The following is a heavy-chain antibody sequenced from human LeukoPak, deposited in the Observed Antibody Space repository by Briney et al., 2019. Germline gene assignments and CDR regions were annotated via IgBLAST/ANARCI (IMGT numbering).Heavy chain of an antibody. J-gene: IGHJ5*02. CDR2: IYYSGST. D-gene: IGHD3-10*01. V-gene: IGHV4-30-4*08. CDR3: ARDRRAAYDYGSGPEKLYNWFDP. Sequence: PSETLSLTCTVSGGSISSGDYYWSWIRQPPGKGLEWIGYIYYSGSTYYNPSLKSRVTISVDTSKKQFSLKLSSVTAADTAVYYCARDRRAAYDYGSGPEKLYNWFDPWGQGTLVTVPS. CDR1: GGSISSGDYY.